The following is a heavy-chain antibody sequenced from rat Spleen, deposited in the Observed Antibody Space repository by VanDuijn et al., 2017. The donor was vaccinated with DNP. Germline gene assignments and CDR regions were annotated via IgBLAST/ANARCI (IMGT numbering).Heavy chain of an antibody. CDR1: GFTFSNYG. Sequence: EVQLVESGGGLVQPGRSLKLSCAASGFTFSNYGMAWVRQAPTKGLEWVATISYDSGTTYYRDSVKGRFTISRDNAESTLYLQMDSLRSEDTATYYCARHRTIMPYYYAMDAWGQGASVTVSS. V-gene: IGHV5-29*01. D-gene: IGHD1-12*01. CDR3: ARHRTIMPYYYAMDA. CDR2: ISYDSGTT. J-gene: IGHJ4*01.